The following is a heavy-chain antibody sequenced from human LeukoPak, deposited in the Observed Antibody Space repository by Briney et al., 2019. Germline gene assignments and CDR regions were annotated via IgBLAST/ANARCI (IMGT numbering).Heavy chain of an antibody. J-gene: IGHJ4*02. CDR1: GGSFSSGGYY. CDR3: ARGRYCSSGSCYSAYFDY. CDR2: IYYSGST. V-gene: IGHV4-31*03. D-gene: IGHD2-15*01. Sequence: PSETLSLTCTVSGGSFSSGGYYWNWIRQHARKGLEWMGYIYYSGSTHYYPSLRSRLTISVDTSKNQFSLKLSSVTAADTAVYYCARGRYCSSGSCYSAYFDYWGQGTLVTVSS.